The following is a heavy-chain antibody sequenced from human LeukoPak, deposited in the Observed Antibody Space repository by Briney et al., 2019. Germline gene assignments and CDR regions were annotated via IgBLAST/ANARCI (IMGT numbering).Heavy chain of an antibody. Sequence: GGSLRLSCAASGFTFSSCAMSWVRQGPGKGLEWVSGISVSGGNTYYAASVKGRFSISRDNSKNTLYLQMNSLRAEDTAVYYCAKYSGNNFGDYWGQGILVTVSS. D-gene: IGHD1-26*01. V-gene: IGHV3-23*01. J-gene: IGHJ4*02. CDR2: ISVSGGNT. CDR3: AKYSGNNFGDY. CDR1: GFTFSSCA.